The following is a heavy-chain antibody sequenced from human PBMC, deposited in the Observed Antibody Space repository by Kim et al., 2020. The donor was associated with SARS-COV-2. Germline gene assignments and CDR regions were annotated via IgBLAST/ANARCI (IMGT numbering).Heavy chain of an antibody. CDR1: GFSFNRHL. D-gene: IGHD2-15*01. J-gene: IGHJ5*02. V-gene: IGHV3-30*03. Sequence: GGSLRLSCAASGFSFNRHLMHWVRQAPGKGLEWVALISYDGSTTRYTDSVKGRFTVSRDNSKNAVYLQMNSLRADDTAVYYCTRNLVRDGDMDPWGQGTLVTVSP. CDR2: ISYDGSTT. CDR3: TRNLVRDGDMDP.